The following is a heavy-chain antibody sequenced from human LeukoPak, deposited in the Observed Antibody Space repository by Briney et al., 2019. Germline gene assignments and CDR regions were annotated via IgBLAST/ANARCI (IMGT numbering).Heavy chain of an antibody. V-gene: IGHV3-7*01. J-gene: IGHJ4*02. CDR1: GFAFSNYW. CDR2: IKEDGSER. CDR3: ARKGDHYDRSGYFHYFDY. D-gene: IGHD3-22*01. Sequence: GGSLRLSCAASGFAFSNYWMSWVRQAPGKGLEWVTSIKEDGSERYYVDSMRGRFTISRDNAKNSLLLQMNSLRVEDTAVYYCARKGDHYDRSGYFHYFDYWGQGTLLTVSS.